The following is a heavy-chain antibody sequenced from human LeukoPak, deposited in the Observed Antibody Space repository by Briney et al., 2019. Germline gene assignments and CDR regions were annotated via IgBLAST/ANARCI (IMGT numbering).Heavy chain of an antibody. D-gene: IGHD3-22*01. Sequence: ASVKVSCKASGYTFTSYGISWVRQAPGQGLEWMGWISAYNGNTNYAQKLQGRVTMTTDTSTSTAYMELRSLRSDDTAVYYCARESDYYDSSGHYDYWGQGTLVTVS. J-gene: IGHJ4*02. CDR2: ISAYNGNT. CDR1: GYTFTSYG. CDR3: ARESDYYDSSGHYDY. V-gene: IGHV1-18*01.